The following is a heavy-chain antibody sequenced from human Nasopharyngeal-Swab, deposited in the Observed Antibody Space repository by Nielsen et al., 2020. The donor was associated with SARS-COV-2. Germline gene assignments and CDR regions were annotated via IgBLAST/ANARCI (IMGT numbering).Heavy chain of an antibody. Sequence: GGSLRLSCAASGFTFNTYAISWVRQAPGKGLEWVSVISGSDYSTKSADSVKGRFTISRDNSKNTVNLQMNSLRAEDTAIYYCAKDRDSGDDSDDYYHYYGMDVWGQGTTVTVSS. V-gene: IGHV3-23*01. J-gene: IGHJ6*02. CDR2: ISGSDYST. CDR3: AKDRDSGDDSDDYYHYYGMDV. CDR1: GFTFNTYA. D-gene: IGHD5-12*01.